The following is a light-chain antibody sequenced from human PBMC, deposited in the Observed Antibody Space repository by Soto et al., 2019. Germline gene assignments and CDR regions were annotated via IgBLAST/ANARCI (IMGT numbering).Light chain of an antibody. CDR3: SSYAVKKNFVV. J-gene: IGLJ1*01. CDR2: EVN. CDR1: SDDIGGYDY. V-gene: IGLV2-8*01. Sequence: QSALPQTPSASGSPGQSVTISCTGSSDDIGGYDYVSWYQHHPGRTPKLIIYEVNKRPSGVPDRFSSSKSGNTASLTVSGLQAEDGADYYCSSYAVKKNFVVFGSGTQLTVL.